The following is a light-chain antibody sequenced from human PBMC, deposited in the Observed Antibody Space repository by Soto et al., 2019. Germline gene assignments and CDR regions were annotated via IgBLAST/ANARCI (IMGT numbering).Light chain of an antibody. Sequence: QSALPQPASVSGSPGQSITISCTGTSSDVGGYNYVSWYQQHPGKAPKLMIYDVSNRPSGVSNRFSGSKSGNTASLTISGLQAEDEADYYCSSYTSSSTLDVFGTGTKLTVL. CDR1: SSDVGGYNY. CDR3: SSYTSSSTLDV. V-gene: IGLV2-14*01. J-gene: IGLJ1*01. CDR2: DVS.